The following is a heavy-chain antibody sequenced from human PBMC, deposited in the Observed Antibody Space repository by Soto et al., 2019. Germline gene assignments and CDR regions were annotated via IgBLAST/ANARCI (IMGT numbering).Heavy chain of an antibody. CDR1: GFTFDVFA. CDR2: ISWNSGSI. CDR3: VKDKRGDAVGGNAFEI. Sequence: EVQLVESGRGLVQPGGSLRLSCAASGFTFDVFALHWVRQAPGKGLEWVSGISWNSGSIAYADSVKGRFTISRDNARKSLALEMNSLRVEDTALYYCVKDKRGDAVGGNAFEIWGQGTMVTVSS. D-gene: IGHD1-26*01. J-gene: IGHJ3*02. V-gene: IGHV3-9*01.